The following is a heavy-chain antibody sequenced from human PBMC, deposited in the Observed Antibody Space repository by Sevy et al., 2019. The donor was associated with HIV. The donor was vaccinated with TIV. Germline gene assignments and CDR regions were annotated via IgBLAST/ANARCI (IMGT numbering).Heavy chain of an antibody. CDR2: IDPNGGGT. D-gene: IGHD3-16*01. V-gene: IGHV1-2*02. CDR3: ARGPTHGGFDS. J-gene: IGHJ4*02. CDR1: GYTFTDYY. Sequence: ASVKVSCRASGYTFTDYYIHWLRQAPGQGPEWMGWIDPNGGGTYHAQDFQGRLTITRDTSISTVYMDLSRLKSDDAAVYFCARGPTHGGFDSWGQGTRVTVSS.